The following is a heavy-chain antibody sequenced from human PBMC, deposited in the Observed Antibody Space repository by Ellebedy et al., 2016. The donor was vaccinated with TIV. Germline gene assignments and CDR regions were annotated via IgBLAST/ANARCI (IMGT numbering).Heavy chain of an antibody. Sequence: PGGSLRLSCAASGFAFTTNAMSWVPKAPGKGLMWFSGFSASGGSSVYPAYVKGRFTISGDNSKNTLSLQMISLRAEDTAIYYCAKDRDTGSGSYTWGVFDYWGQGTLVTVSS. D-gene: IGHD3-10*01. CDR1: GFAFTTNA. CDR2: FSASGGSS. CDR3: AKDRDTGSGSYTWGVFDY. V-gene: IGHV3-23*01. J-gene: IGHJ4*02.